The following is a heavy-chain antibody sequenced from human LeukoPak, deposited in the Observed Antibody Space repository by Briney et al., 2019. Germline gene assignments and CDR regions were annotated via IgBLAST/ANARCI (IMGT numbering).Heavy chain of an antibody. Sequence: PSETLSLTCAVYGGSFSGYYWSWLRQPLGKGLEWIGEINHSGSTNYNPSLKSRVTISVDTSKNQFSLKLSSVTAADTAVYYCARGEDFVYWGQGTLVTVSS. D-gene: IGHD2-15*01. CDR2: INHSGST. CDR3: ARGEDFVY. V-gene: IGHV4-34*01. J-gene: IGHJ4*02. CDR1: GGSFSGYY.